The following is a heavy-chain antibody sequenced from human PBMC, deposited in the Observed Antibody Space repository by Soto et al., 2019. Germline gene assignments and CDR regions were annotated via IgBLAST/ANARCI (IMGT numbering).Heavy chain of an antibody. J-gene: IGHJ4*02. CDR2: IYYSGST. Sequence: QLQLQESGPGLVKPSETLSLTCTVSGGSISSSSYYWGWIRQPPGKGLEWIGSIYYSGSTYYNPSLKSRVTISVDTSKNQFCLKLSSVTAADTAVYYCVRVVVVAATLHFDYWGQGTLVTVSS. CDR3: VRVVVVAATLHFDY. CDR1: GGSISSSSYY. V-gene: IGHV4-39*01. D-gene: IGHD2-15*01.